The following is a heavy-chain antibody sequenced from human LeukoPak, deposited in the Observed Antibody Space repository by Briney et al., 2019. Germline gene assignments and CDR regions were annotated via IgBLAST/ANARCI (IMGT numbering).Heavy chain of an antibody. D-gene: IGHD2-2*02. J-gene: IGHJ4*02. CDR1: GGSISSGDYY. CDR2: INHSGST. CDR3: ARGGRYCSSTSCYKAPRYFDY. V-gene: IGHV4-30-4*08. Sequence: SQTLSLTCTVSGGSISSGDYYWSWIRQPPGKGLEWIGEINHSGSTNYNPSLKSRVTISVDTSKNQFSLKLSSVTAADTAVYYCARGGRYCSSTSCYKAPRYFDYWGQGTLVTVSS.